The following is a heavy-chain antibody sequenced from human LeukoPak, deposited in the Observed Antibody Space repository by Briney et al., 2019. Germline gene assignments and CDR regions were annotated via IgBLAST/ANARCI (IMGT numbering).Heavy chain of an antibody. V-gene: IGHV3-21*06. CDR2: ISSSGTYI. D-gene: IGHD2-2*01. J-gene: IGHJ6*03. CDR3: ARGQGYCSSTRCSPGYYMDV. CDR1: GFTFSDYG. Sequence: GGSLRLSCAASGFTFSDYGMNWVRVAPGKGPEWVSRISSSGTYIDYRDSVKGRFTTSRDNSRSALYLQVDSLRAEDTAVYYCARGQGYCSSTRCSPGYYMDVWGTGTTVTV.